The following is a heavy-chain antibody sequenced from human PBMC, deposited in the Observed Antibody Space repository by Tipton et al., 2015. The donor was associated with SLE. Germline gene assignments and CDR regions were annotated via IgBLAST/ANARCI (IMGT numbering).Heavy chain of an antibody. Sequence: GLVKPSETLSLTCAVYGGSFSGYYWSWIRQPPGKGLEWIGEINHSGSTNYNPSLKSRVTISVDTSKNQFSLKLSSVTAADTAVYYCARDLAAVAIDPWGQGTLVTVSS. CDR3: ARDLAAVAIDP. J-gene: IGHJ5*02. CDR1: GGSFSGYY. CDR2: INHSGST. V-gene: IGHV4-34*01. D-gene: IGHD6-13*01.